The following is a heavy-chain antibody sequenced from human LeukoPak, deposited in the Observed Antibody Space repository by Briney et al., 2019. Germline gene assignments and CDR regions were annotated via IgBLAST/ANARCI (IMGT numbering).Heavy chain of an antibody. J-gene: IGHJ4*02. V-gene: IGHV3-7*01. Sequence: GGSLRLSCAASGFRFNRFSMSWVRQTPGKGLEWVANIKQDGSQKEYADSVKGRFAISRDNANHFLDLQMNSLRAEDTGVYYCASVDFDNNAHYHYYLPNWGQGTRVTVSS. CDR1: GFRFNRFS. CDR3: ASVDFDNNAHYHYYLPN. CDR2: IKQDGSQK. D-gene: IGHD2/OR15-2a*01.